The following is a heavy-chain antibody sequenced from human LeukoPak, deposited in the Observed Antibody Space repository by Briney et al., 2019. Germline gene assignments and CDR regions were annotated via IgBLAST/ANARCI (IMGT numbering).Heavy chain of an antibody. D-gene: IGHD3-3*01. J-gene: IGHJ5*02. Sequence: ASVKVSCKASGYTFTGYYMHWVRQAPGQGLEWMGWINPNSGGTNYAQKFQGRVTMTRDTSISTAYMELSRLRSDDTAVYYCARDRGKDYDFWSGYPNLRNWFDPWGQGTLVTVSS. CDR1: GYTFTGYY. V-gene: IGHV1-2*02. CDR2: INPNSGGT. CDR3: ARDRGKDYDFWSGYPNLRNWFDP.